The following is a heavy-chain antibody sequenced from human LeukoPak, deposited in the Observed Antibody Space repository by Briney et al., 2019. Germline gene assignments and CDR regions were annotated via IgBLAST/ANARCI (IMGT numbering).Heavy chain of an antibody. V-gene: IGHV1-46*01. J-gene: IGHJ4*02. CDR1: GYTFTSYQ. D-gene: IGHD3-16*01. CDR2: INPSAGTT. Sequence: GASVKVSCKASGYTFTSYQVHWVRQAPRQGLEWMGVINPSAGTTSYAQNFQGRVIVTGDTSTSTVYMELSSLRSEDTAVYYCAKDLGSWASDYWGQGTLVTVSS. CDR3: AKDLGSWASDY.